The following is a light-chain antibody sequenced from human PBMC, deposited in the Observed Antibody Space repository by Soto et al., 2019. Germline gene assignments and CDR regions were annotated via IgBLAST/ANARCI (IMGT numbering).Light chain of an antibody. J-gene: IGLJ1*01. CDR1: SSDVGGYNY. V-gene: IGLV2-23*02. CDR2: DVS. Sequence: QSALTQPASVSGSPGQSITISCTGTSSDVGGYNYVSWYQQHPGKAPKLMIYDVSKRPSGVSNRFSGSKSGNTASLTISGLQAEDEADYYCFSYAGSTYVFGTGTKVTVL. CDR3: FSYAGSTYV.